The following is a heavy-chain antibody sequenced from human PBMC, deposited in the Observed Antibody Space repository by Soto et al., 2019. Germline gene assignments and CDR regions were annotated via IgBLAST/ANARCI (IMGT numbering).Heavy chain of an antibody. Sequence: DVQLVESGGGLIQPWGSLRLSCAALGLTVSGKKYVAWGRQAPGEGLEWVSALYDVDGSFYADSVKGRLTTSSDSSKTTAYRQMNGLRPDDTGVYYLASLHERKHAYDVFGQGTTGTVSS. V-gene: IGHV3-53*01. CDR1: GLTVSGKKY. CDR3: ASLHERKHAYDV. J-gene: IGHJ3*01. CDR2: LYDVDGS. D-gene: IGHD1-1*01.